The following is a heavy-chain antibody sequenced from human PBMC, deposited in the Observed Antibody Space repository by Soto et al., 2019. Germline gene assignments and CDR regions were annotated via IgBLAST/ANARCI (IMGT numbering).Heavy chain of an antibody. D-gene: IGHD3-16*02. CDR3: ARHYHGFDY. Sequence: GESLKISCKGSGSSLSTSWIAWARQMPGKGLEWVGAIFFGDSDTRYGPSFQGQVTLSVDKSITTAYLQWNSLKTSDTAIYYCARHYHGFDYWGQGTPVTVSS. CDR2: IFFGDSDT. J-gene: IGHJ4*02. V-gene: IGHV5-51*01. CDR1: GSSLSTSW.